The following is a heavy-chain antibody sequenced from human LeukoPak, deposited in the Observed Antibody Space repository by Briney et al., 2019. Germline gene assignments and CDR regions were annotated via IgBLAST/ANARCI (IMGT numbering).Heavy chain of an antibody. V-gene: IGHV4-61*01. CDR3: ARVVTYYYDSSGRNYYYYYYMDV. J-gene: IGHJ6*03. D-gene: IGHD3-22*01. CDR2: IYYSGST. Sequence: PSETLSLTCAVSGYSISSGYYWSWIRQPPGKGLEWIGYIYYSGSTNYNPSLKSRVTISVDTSKNQFSLKLSSVTAADTAVYYCARVVTYYYDSSGRNYYYYYYMDVWGKGTTVTVSS. CDR1: GYSISSGYY.